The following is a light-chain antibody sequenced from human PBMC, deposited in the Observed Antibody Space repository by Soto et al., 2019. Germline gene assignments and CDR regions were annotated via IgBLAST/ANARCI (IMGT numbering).Light chain of an antibody. CDR3: QQSYSTTWT. Sequence: IQMTQSPSSLSASVGDRVTIPCGASQGISTYLNWYQQTQGKAPKXLIYAASSLQSGVPSRFSGSESETDLTITISSLQPEDFANYSCQQSYSTTWTFGQGTKVDI. CDR1: QGISTY. CDR2: AAS. J-gene: IGKJ1*01. V-gene: IGKV1-39*01.